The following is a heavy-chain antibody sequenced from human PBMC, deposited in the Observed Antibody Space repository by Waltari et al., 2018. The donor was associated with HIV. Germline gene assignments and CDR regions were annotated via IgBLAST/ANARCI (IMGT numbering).Heavy chain of an antibody. J-gene: IGHJ5*02. Sequence: EVQLVESGGGLVQPGGSLSLSCAASGFVGSDNHHMDWVRQAPGKGLEWVGRARDTADSYFTQYAASVKGRFTISRDDSKNSLFLQMSNMRSEDTAVYYCYRFGGDLWGQGTLVTVSS. D-gene: IGHD3-16*01. V-gene: IGHV3-72*01. CDR1: GFVGSDNHH. CDR3: YRFGGDL. CDR2: ARDTADSYFT.